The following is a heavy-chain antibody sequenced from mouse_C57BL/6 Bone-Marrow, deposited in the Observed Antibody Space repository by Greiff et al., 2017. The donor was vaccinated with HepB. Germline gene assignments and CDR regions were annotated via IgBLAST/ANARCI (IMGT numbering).Heavy chain of an antibody. J-gene: IGHJ2*01. V-gene: IGHV2-2*01. D-gene: IGHD2-3*01. CDR3: ASQKGGYYLGTFDY. CDR2: IWSGGST. Sequence: VQLQQSGPGLVQPSQSLSITCTVSGFSLTSYGVHWVRQSPGKGLEWLGVIWSGGSTDYNAPFISRLSISKDNSKSQVFFKMNSLQADDTAIYYCASQKGGYYLGTFDYWGQGTTLTVSS. CDR1: GFSLTSYG.